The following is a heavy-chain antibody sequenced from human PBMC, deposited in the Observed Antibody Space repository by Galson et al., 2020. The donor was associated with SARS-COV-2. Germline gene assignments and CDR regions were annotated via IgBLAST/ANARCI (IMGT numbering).Heavy chain of an antibody. CDR1: GYTFTSYD. CDR3: ARGRGYVAAAYFKDDP. J-gene: IGHJ5*02. V-gene: IGHV1-8*01. CDR2: MNPNSGNT. D-gene: IGHD6-13*01. Sequence: ASVKVSCKASGYTFTSYDINWVRQATGQGLEWMGWMNPNSGNTGYAQKFQGRVTMTRNTFISTAYMELSSLRSEDTAVYYCARGRGYVAAAYFKDDPWGQGTLVTVSS.